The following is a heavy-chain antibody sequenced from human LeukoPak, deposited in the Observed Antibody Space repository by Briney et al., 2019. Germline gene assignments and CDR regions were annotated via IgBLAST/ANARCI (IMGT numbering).Heavy chain of an antibody. J-gene: IGHJ4*02. CDR2: ISYDGSNK. Sequence: PGGSLRLSCAASGFTFSTYAIHRVRQAPGKGLEWVAVISYDGSNKYYAESVKGRFTISRDNSQNTLYLQMNSLRAEDTAVYYCARPLRGYDSSGYYSFLDYWGQGTLVTISS. CDR3: ARPLRGYDSSGYYSFLDY. D-gene: IGHD3-22*01. CDR1: GFTFSTYA. V-gene: IGHV3-30-3*01.